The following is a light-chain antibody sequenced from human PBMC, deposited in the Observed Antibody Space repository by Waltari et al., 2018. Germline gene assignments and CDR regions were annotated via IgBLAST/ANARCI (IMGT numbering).Light chain of an antibody. CDR2: DVS. Sequence: HSALTQPAPVSGSPGPSLPISCSGTSREVGGYNYVSWYQQHPGKAPKLMIFDVSNRPSGVSSRFSGSKSGNTASLTISGLQAEDEADYYCSSYVSSDTLELFGGGTSLTVL. CDR1: SREVGGYNY. CDR3: SSYVSSDTLEL. V-gene: IGLV2-14*03. J-gene: IGLJ2*01.